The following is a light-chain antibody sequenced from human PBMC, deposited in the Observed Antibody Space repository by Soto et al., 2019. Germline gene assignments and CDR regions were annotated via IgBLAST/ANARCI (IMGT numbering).Light chain of an antibody. V-gene: IGKV3-20*01. CDR2: GAS. J-gene: IGKJ5*01. Sequence: EIVLTQSPVTLSLSPWERATLSCRASQSVSSSYLAWYQQKPGQAPRLLIYGASSRTTGISDRFTGSGSGTDFTLTISRLEPEDFAVYYCQQYDTSSVTFGQGTRLEIK. CDR3: QQYDTSSVT. CDR1: QSVSSSY.